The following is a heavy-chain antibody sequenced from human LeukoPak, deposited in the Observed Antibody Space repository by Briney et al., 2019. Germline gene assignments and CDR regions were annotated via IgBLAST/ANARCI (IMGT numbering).Heavy chain of an antibody. CDR2: INPSGGST. Sequence: ASVKVSCMASGYTFTSYYMHWVRQAPGQGLEWMGIINPSGGSTRYAQKFQGRVTMTRDTSTSTVYMELSSLRSEDTAVYYCARGDRGSIYYDSSGYSDFDYWGQGTLVTVSS. J-gene: IGHJ4*02. CDR1: GYTFTSYY. CDR3: ARGDRGSIYYDSSGYSDFDY. D-gene: IGHD3-22*01. V-gene: IGHV1-46*01.